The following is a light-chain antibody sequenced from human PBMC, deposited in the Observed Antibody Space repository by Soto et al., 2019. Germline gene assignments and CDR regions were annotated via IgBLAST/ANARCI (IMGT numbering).Light chain of an antibody. CDR3: QQSYSTLRT. CDR1: QSISSY. CDR2: AAS. J-gene: IGKJ1*01. Sequence: DIQMTQSPSSLSASVGDRVTITCRASQSISSYLNWYQQKPVKAPKFLIYAASSLQSGVPSRFSGSGSGTDFTLTITSLQPEDFATYYCQQSYSTLRTFGQGNKVEIK. V-gene: IGKV1-39*01.